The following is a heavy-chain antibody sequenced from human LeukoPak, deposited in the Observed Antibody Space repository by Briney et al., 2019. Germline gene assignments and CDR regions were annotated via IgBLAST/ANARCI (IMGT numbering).Heavy chain of an antibody. CDR1: GFTFSSYW. CDR3: ARAGGARSSWSY. Sequence: GGSLRLSCEASGFTFSSYWMNWVRQAPGKGLEWVANIKQDGSETYYVDSVKGRFTISRDNAKNSLNLQMNSLRVEDTAVYYCARAGGARSSWSYWGQGTLVTVSS. V-gene: IGHV3-7*01. CDR2: IKQDGSET. D-gene: IGHD6-13*01. J-gene: IGHJ4*02.